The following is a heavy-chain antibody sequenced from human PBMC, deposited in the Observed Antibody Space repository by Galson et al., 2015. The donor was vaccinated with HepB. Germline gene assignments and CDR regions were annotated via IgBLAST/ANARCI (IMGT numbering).Heavy chain of an antibody. J-gene: IGHJ4*02. V-gene: IGHV3-23*01. Sequence: SLRLSCAASGFTFNIYGMSWVRRAPGKGLEWVSSISGRGGHTYYADSVRGRFTISRDNSKNTLYLQMNSLRGDDTAVYYCAKRDSGVVVGSFDYWGQGTLVTVSS. CDR2: ISGRGGHT. D-gene: IGHD2-21*01. CDR3: AKRDSGVVVGSFDY. CDR1: GFTFNIYG.